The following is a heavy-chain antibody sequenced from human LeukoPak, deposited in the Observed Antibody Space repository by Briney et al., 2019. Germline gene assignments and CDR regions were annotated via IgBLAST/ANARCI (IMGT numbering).Heavy chain of an antibody. D-gene: IGHD1-26*01. J-gene: IGHJ2*01. CDR1: GGSISSYY. CDR3: ARSFLGDWYFDL. CDR2: IYYSGST. Sequence: PSETLSLTCTVSGGSISSYYWSWIRQPPGMGLEWIGCIYYSGSTNCNPSLKSRVTISVDTSKDQFSLRLTSVTAADTAVYYCARSFLGDWYFDLWGRATLVTVSS. V-gene: IGHV4-59*01.